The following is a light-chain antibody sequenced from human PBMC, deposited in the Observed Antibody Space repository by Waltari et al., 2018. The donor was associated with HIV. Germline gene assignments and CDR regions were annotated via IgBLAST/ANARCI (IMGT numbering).Light chain of an antibody. CDR1: SSDVGGYNY. J-gene: IGLJ3*02. V-gene: IGLV2-8*01. Sequence: LTQPPSASGSPGQSVTISCSGTSSDVGGYNYVSWYQRHPGKAPKLLIYEVIKRPSGVPDRFFGSKSGNTASLTVSGLQAEDEADYFCSSYAGDYNLVFGGGTKLTVL. CDR3: SSYAGDYNLV. CDR2: EVI.